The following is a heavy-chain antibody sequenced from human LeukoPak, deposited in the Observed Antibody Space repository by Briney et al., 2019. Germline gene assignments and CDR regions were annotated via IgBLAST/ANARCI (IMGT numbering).Heavy chain of an antibody. CDR1: GASISRSDYF. CDR3: ARSSEYGDPFNY. J-gene: IGHJ4*02. V-gene: IGHV4-39*01. Sequence: PSETLSLTCTVSGASISRSDYFRGWIRQPPGKGLEWIGSIYYSGSTYYSPSLKGRVTISVDTSRNQFSLKLNSVTAADTAVYYCARSSEYGDPFNYWGQGTLVTVSS. CDR2: IYYSGST. D-gene: IGHD4-17*01.